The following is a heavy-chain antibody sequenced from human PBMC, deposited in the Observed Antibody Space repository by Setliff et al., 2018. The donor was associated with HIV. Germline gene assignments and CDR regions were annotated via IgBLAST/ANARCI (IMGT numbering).Heavy chain of an antibody. J-gene: IGHJ1*01. CDR2: TNHGGST. CDR1: GGSFSDYY. Sequence: TLSLICPVYGGSFSDYYWTWIRQPPGKGLEWIGETNHGGSTNYNPSLRSRVTISIDTSKNQFSLKLTSLTPADTAVYYCARDPGWAKPEYFHHWGQGTLVTVSS. D-gene: IGHD5-12*01. CDR3: ARDPGWAKPEYFHH. V-gene: IGHV4-34*01.